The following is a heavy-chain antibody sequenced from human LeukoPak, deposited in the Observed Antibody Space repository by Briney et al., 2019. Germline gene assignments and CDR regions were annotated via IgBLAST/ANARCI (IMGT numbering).Heavy chain of an antibody. CDR1: GFTFSNYA. J-gene: IGHJ4*02. CDR2: ISGSGGST. Sequence: PGGSLRLSCAASGFTFSNYAMSWVRQAPGKGLEWVSAISGSGGSTYYADSVKGRFTISRDNSKNTLYLQMNSLRAEDTAVYYCAKGSRYNWNDGYFDYWGQGTLVTVSS. D-gene: IGHD1-20*01. V-gene: IGHV3-23*01. CDR3: AKGSRYNWNDGYFDY.